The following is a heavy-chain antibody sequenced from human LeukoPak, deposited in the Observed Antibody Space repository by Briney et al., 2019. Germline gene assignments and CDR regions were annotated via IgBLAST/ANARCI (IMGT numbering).Heavy chain of an antibody. CDR2: ILTASNT. CDR1: GFTVSTNY. D-gene: IGHD1-1*01. J-gene: IGHJ4*02. CDR3: AKAPPYKKYFDY. V-gene: IGHV3-53*01. Sequence: GGSLRLSCTASGFTVSTNYMSWARQAPGKGLEWVSVILTASNTYYADSVKGRFTISRDNSKNTLYLQMNSLRAEDTAVYYCAKAPPYKKYFDYWGQGTLVTVSS.